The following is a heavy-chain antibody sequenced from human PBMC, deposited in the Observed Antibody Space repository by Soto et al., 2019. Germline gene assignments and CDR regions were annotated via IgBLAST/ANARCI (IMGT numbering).Heavy chain of an antibody. CDR2: ISAYNGNT. V-gene: IGHV1-18*01. Sequence: ASVKVSCKASCYTFTSYGISWGRQAPGQGLEWMGWISAYNGNTNYAQKLQGRVTMTTDTSTSTAYMELRSLRSDDTPVYYCARVPFFVVTASGPGFRGQGTLGT. D-gene: IGHD3-22*01. CDR3: ARVPFFVVTASGPGF. J-gene: IGHJ4*01. CDR1: CYTFTSYG.